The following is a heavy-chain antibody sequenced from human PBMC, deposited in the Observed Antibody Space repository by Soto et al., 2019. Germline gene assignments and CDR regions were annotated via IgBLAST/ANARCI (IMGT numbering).Heavy chain of an antibody. Sequence: PGGSLRLSCAASGFTFSSYSMNWVRQAPGKGLEWVSYISSSSSTIYYADSVKGRFTISRDNAKNSLYLQMNSLRDEDTAVYYCARGGMTTVTTFIHAFDTWGQGTMVTVSS. CDR3: ARGGMTTVTTFIHAFDT. CDR1: GFTFSSYS. J-gene: IGHJ3*02. D-gene: IGHD4-17*01. CDR2: ISSSSSTI. V-gene: IGHV3-48*02.